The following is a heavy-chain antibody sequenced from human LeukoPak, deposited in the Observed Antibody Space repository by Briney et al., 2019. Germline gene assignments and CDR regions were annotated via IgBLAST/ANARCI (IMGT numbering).Heavy chain of an antibody. J-gene: IGHJ2*01. CDR3: ARGAVTTAVHWHFSL. D-gene: IGHD4-17*01. V-gene: IGHV1-8*02. Sequence: ASVKVSCKASGYSFTTYYMHWVRQAPGQGLEWMGWMNPAGDDAGYAQKFQGRMTLTRDNSVSTVYMELNSLRSEDTAVYYCARGAVTTAVHWHFSLWGRGTLVTVSS. CDR2: MNPAGDDA. CDR1: GYSFTTYY.